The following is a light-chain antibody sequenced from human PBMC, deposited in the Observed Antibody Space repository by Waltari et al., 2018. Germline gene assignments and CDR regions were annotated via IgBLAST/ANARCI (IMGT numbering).Light chain of an antibody. Sequence: VLTQSPGTLSLSPGERGTLSCRASQRLTKNYLAWYQQKPGQAPRRLIYGASSRAPGIPDRFSGSGSGTDFTLTISRLEPEDFAMYYCQQYGSSVMYTFGQGTKVEIK. CDR3: QQYGSSVMYT. V-gene: IGKV3-20*01. CDR1: QRLTKNY. J-gene: IGKJ2*01. CDR2: GAS.